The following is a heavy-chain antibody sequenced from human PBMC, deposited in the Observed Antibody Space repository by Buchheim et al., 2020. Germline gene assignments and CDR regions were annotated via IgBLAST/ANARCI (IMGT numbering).Heavy chain of an antibody. D-gene: IGHD6-19*01. CDR2: ISGSGGST. CDR3: AKDRVSGWYGDYYYGMDV. V-gene: IGHV3-23*01. J-gene: IGHJ6*02. CDR1: GFTFSSYA. Sequence: EVQLLESGGGLVQPGGSLRLSCAASGFTFSSYAMSWVRQAPGKGLEWVSAISGSGGSTYYADSVKGRFTISRANSQNTPYLQMNSLRAEDTAVYYCAKDRVSGWYGDYYYGMDVWGQGTT.